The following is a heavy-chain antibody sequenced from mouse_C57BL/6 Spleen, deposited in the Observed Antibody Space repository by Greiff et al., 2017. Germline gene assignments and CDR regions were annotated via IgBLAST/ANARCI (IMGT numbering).Heavy chain of an antibody. V-gene: IGHV1-74*01. Sequence: VQLQQPGAELVKPGASVKVSCQASGYTFTSYWMHWVKQRPGQGLEWIGRIHPSDSDTNYNQKFKGKATLTVDKSSSTAYMQLSRLTAEDSAVYYCAIGLRREGYYCDYWGQGTTLTVSS. CDR2: IHPSDSDT. CDR1: GYTFTSYW. J-gene: IGHJ2*01. CDR3: AIGLRREGYYCDY. D-gene: IGHD2-2*01.